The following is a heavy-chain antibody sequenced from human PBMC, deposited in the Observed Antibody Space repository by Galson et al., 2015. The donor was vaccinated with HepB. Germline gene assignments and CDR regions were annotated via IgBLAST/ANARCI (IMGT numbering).Heavy chain of an antibody. V-gene: IGHV4-59*08. D-gene: IGHD6-13*01. J-gene: IGHJ2*01. Sequence: SETLSLTCTVSGGSISSYYWSWIRQPPGKGLEWIGYIYYSGSTNYNPSLKSRVTISVDTSKNQFSLKLSSVTAADTAVYYCARRGSPEHSSSWSDWYFDLWGRGTLVTVSS. CDR3: ARRGSPEHSSSWSDWYFDL. CDR1: GGSISSYY. CDR2: IYYSGST.